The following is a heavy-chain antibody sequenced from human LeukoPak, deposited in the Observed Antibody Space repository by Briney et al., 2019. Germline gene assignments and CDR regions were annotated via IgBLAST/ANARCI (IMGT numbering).Heavy chain of an antibody. CDR3: AKGRCSSTSCYGYYYMDV. J-gene: IGHJ6*03. CDR2: IYYSGST. V-gene: IGHV4-39*07. Sequence: SETLSLTCTVSGGSISSSSYYWGWIRQPPGKGLEWIGSIYYSGSTYYNPSLKSRVTISVDTSKNQFSLKLSSVTAADTAVYYCAKGRCSSTSCYGYYYMDVWGKGTTVTISS. CDR1: GGSISSSSYY. D-gene: IGHD2-2*01.